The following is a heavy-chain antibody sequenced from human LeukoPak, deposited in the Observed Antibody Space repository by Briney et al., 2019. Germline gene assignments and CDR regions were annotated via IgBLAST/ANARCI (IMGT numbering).Heavy chain of an antibody. CDR2: INPNNGGT. Sequence: ASVKVSCKASGYTFTGYTIQWVRQAPGQGLEWMGWINPNNGGTKYAQKFQGRVTMTRDTSINTAYMELNSLRSDDTAVYYCGRGGYFDYWGQGNLVTVSS. V-gene: IGHV1-2*02. CDR3: GRGGYFDY. J-gene: IGHJ4*02. CDR1: GYTFTGYT.